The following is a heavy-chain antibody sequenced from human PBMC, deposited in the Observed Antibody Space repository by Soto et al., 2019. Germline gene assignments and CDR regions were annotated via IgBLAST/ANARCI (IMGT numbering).Heavy chain of an antibody. CDR1: GFAFSDYY. V-gene: IGHV3-11*05. Sequence: QVQLVESGGGLVKPGGSLRLSCAASGFAFSDYYMMWIRQAPGKGLEWVSFISGDSTFTNYAGSVKGRFTISRDNAKKSLYLQMNSLRAEDAAVYYCARARLTSTVTTGYWGQGTLVTVSS. CDR3: ARARLTSTVTTGY. J-gene: IGHJ4*02. D-gene: IGHD4-17*01. CDR2: ISGDSTFT.